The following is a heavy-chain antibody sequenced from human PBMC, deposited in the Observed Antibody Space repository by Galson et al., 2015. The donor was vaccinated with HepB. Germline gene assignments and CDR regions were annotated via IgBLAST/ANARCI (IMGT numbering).Heavy chain of an antibody. V-gene: IGHV3-30*04. J-gene: IGHJ6*02. CDR1: GFTFSSYA. CDR2: ISYEGSNK. D-gene: IGHD3-10*01. CDR3: ARGPYYYGSGSYLLDYYYYGMDV. Sequence: SLRLSCAASGFTFSSYAMHWVRQAPGKGLEWVAVISYEGSNKYYADSMKGRFTISRDNSKNTLYLQMNSLRAEDTAVYYCARGPYYYGSGSYLLDYYYYGMDVWGQGTTVTVSS.